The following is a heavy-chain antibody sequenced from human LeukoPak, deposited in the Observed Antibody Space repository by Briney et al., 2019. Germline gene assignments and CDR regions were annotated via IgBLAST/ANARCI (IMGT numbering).Heavy chain of an antibody. CDR3: ARGTVGRWLQLPYYYYGMDV. CDR2: ISSSSSYI. D-gene: IGHD5-24*01. J-gene: IGHJ6*02. CDR1: RFTFSSYS. Sequence: GGSLRLSCAASRFTFSSYSMNWVRQAPGKGLEWVSSISSSSSYIYYADSVKGRFTISRDNAKNSLYLQMNSLRAEDTAVYYCARGTVGRWLQLPYYYYGMDVWGQGTTVTVSS. V-gene: IGHV3-21*01.